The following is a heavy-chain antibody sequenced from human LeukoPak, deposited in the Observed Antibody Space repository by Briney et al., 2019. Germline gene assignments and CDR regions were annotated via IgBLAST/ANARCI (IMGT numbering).Heavy chain of an antibody. D-gene: IGHD3-10*01. CDR2: MNPNSGNT. CDR3: ARSYYGSGSYYIEYYYYYYGMDV. Sequence: RASVKVSCKASGYTFTSYDINWVRQATGQGLEWMGWMNPNSGNTGYAQKFQGRVTMTRNTSISTAYMELSSLRSEDTAVYYCARSYYGSGSYYIEYYYYYYGMDVWGQGTTVTVSS. J-gene: IGHJ6*02. CDR1: GYTFTSYD. V-gene: IGHV1-8*01.